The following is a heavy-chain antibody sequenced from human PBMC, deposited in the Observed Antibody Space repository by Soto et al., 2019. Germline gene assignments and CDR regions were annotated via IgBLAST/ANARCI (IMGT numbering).Heavy chain of an antibody. V-gene: IGHV3-11*01. CDR3: ARDAPKQDLWFGELSASYYMDV. CDR1: GFTFSDYY. J-gene: IGHJ6*03. CDR2: ISSSGSTI. D-gene: IGHD3-10*01. Sequence: QVQLVESGGGLVKPGGSLRLSCAASGFTFSDYYMSWIRQAPGKGLEWVSYISSSGSTIYYADSVKGRFTISRDNAKNSLYLQMNSLRAEDTAVYYCARDAPKQDLWFGELSASYYMDVWGKGTTVTVSS.